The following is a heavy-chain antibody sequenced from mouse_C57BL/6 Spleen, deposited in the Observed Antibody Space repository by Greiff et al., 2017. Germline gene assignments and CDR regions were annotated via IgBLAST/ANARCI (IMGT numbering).Heavy chain of an antibody. CDR2: INPNNGGT. D-gene: IGHD2-1*01. Sequence: VQLQQSGPELVKPGASVKMSCKASGYTFTDYNMHCVKQSHGKGLEWIGYINPNNGGTSYNQKFKGKATLTVNKSSSPAYMELRSLTSEDSAVYYCARGGNWAYWGQGTLVTVSA. V-gene: IGHV1-22*01. CDR1: GYTFTDYN. CDR3: ARGGNWAY. J-gene: IGHJ3*01.